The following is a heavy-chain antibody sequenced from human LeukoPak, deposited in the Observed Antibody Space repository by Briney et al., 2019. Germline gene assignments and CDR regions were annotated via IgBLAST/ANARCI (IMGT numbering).Heavy chain of an antibody. Sequence: PGGSLRLSCAASGFTFSDYAMSWVRQAPGKGLEWVSYISSSSSTIYYADSVKGRFTISRDNAKNSLYLQMNSLRAEDTAVYYCGRGHGGYYSDSSGPVDYWGQGTLVTVSS. CDR3: GRGHGGYYSDSSGPVDY. V-gene: IGHV3-48*01. CDR2: ISSSSSTI. D-gene: IGHD3-22*01. J-gene: IGHJ4*02. CDR1: GFTFSDYA.